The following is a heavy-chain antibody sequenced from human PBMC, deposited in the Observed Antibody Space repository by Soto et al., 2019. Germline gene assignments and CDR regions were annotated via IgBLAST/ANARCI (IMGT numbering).Heavy chain of an antibody. V-gene: IGHV4-31*03. J-gene: IGHJ5*02. CDR2: VYYIGSS. D-gene: IGHD2-2*01. CDR3: AQLSWTSRTCYVPGWFDP. Sequence: SETLSLTCTVSGDSLSSNGGHWSWIRQPPGKGLEWIANVYYIGSSYYNPSLKSRLTISVETTKNPFSLQLKSMTAADTAVYYCAQLSWTSRTCYVPGWFDPWGQGTLVTVSS. CDR1: GDSLSSNGGH.